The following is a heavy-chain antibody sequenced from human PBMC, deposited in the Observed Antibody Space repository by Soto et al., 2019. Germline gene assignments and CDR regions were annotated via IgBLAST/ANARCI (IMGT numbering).Heavy chain of an antibody. CDR3: ASRYCSGGSCRRGPIDY. V-gene: IGHV1-69*13. CDR1: GGTFSSYA. D-gene: IGHD2-15*01. CDR2: IIPIFGTA. Sequence: SVKVSCKASGGTFSSYAISWVRQAPGQGLEWMGGIIPIFGTANYAQKFQGRVTITADESTSTAYMELSSLRSEDTAVYYCASRYCSGGSCRRGPIDYWGQGTLVTVAS. J-gene: IGHJ4*02.